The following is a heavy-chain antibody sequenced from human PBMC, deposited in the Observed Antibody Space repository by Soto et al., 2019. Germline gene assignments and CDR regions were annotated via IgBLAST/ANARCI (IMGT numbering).Heavy chain of an antibody. Sequence: EVQLVESGGGLVQPGGSLRLSCAASGFTVSSNYMSWVRQAPGKGLEWVSVIYSGGSTYYADSVKGRFTISRDNSKNTLYLQMNSLRAEDTAVYYCARQDYLGSGSYGLDPWGQGTLVNVSS. CDR3: ARQDYLGSGSYGLDP. J-gene: IGHJ5*02. D-gene: IGHD3-10*02. V-gene: IGHV3-66*04. CDR2: IYSGGST. CDR1: GFTVSSNY.